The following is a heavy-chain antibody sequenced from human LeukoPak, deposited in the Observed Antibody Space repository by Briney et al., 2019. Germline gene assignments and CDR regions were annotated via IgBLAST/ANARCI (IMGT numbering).Heavy chain of an antibody. Sequence: GESLKISCKGSGYSFTNYWIGWVRQMPGKGLVWIGIIFPRDSDTRYSPSFQGQVTISADKSISTAYLQWSSLKASDTAMYYCARVAVSDTRYYYYGMDVWGQGTAVTVSS. V-gene: IGHV5-51*01. J-gene: IGHJ6*02. CDR2: IFPRDSDT. CDR3: ARVAVSDTRYYYYGMDV. D-gene: IGHD6-19*01. CDR1: GYSFTNYW.